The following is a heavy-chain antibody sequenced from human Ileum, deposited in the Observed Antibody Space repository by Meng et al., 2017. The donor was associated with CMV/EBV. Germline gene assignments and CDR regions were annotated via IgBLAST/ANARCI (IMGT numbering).Heavy chain of an antibody. J-gene: IGHJ4*02. CDR2: IDNRGST. D-gene: IGHD6-19*01. Sequence: LQESGPALVRPYQALSLPCTASGASIISGYFCWSWIRQPPGKGLEYIGYIDNRGSTYYNPSLKSRVTMSMDTSKNQFSLKLTSVTAADTAVYYCARGYSSGWNYFHYWGQGTLVTVSS. V-gene: IGHV4-30-4*01. CDR1: GASIISGYFC. CDR3: ARGYSSGWNYFHY.